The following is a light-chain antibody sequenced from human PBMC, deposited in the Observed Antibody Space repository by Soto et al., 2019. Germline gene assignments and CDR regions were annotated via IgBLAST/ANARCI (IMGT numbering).Light chain of an antibody. CDR3: MQGLTTPLT. CDR2: LGS. CDR1: QSLLSSNGNNY. Sequence: DIVLTQSPLSLPVTPGDPASISCRSRQSLLSSNGNNYLDWYLQKPGQSPQVLLYLGSNRASGVTDRFSVSGSGTDFTLKIRRVEAEDVGVDYCMQGLTTPLTFGGGTKVEIK. J-gene: IGKJ4*02. V-gene: IGKV2-28*01.